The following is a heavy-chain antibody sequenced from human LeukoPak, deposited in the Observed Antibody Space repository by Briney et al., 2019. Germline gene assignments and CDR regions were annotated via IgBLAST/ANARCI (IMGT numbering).Heavy chain of an antibody. CDR2: IKSKTDGGTT. Sequence: GGSLRLSCAASGFTFSNAWMSWVRQAPGKGLEWVGRIKSKTDGGTTDYAAPVKGRFTISRDDSKNTLYLQMNSLKTEDTAVYYCTTDTFSTVHFDYWGQGTLVTVSS. V-gene: IGHV3-15*01. CDR3: TTDTFSTVHFDY. D-gene: IGHD4-11*01. CDR1: GFTFSNAW. J-gene: IGHJ4*02.